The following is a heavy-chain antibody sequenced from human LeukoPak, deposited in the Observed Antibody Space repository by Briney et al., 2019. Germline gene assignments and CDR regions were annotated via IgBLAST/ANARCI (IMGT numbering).Heavy chain of an antibody. J-gene: IGHJ4*02. CDR3: AKDPGVVPAHYFDY. V-gene: IGHV3-23*01. D-gene: IGHD2-2*01. CDR2: STE. Sequence: STEYYADSVKGRFTVSRDNSKNTLSLQMNSLRAEDTAVYYCAKDPGVVPAHYFDYWGQGTLVTVSS.